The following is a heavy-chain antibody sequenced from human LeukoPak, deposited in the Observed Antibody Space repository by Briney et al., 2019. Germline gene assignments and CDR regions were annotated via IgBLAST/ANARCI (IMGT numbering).Heavy chain of an antibody. D-gene: IGHD6-6*01. CDR1: GYTFTSYD. Sequence: ASVKVSCKASGYTFTSYDINWVRQATGQGLEWMGWMNPNSGNTGYAQKFQGRVTMTRNTSISTAYMEMSSLRSEDTAVYYCAREVEQFAARYYSYYYMNVGGKGTTVTVFS. J-gene: IGHJ6*03. V-gene: IGHV1-8*01. CDR3: AREVEQFAARYYSYYYMNV. CDR2: MNPNSGNT.